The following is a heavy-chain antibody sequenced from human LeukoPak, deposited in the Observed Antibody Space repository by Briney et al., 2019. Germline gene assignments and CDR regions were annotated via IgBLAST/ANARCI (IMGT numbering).Heavy chain of an antibody. Sequence: GGSLRLSCAASGLTFDDYAMHWVRQAPGKGLEWVSGISWNSGSIGYADSVKGRFTISRDNAKNSLYLQMNSLRAEDTAVYYCAELGITMIGGVWGIGTTVTVTS. D-gene: IGHD3-10*02. CDR2: ISWNSGSI. CDR1: GLTFDDYA. CDR3: AELGITMIGGV. V-gene: IGHV3-9*01. J-gene: IGHJ6*04.